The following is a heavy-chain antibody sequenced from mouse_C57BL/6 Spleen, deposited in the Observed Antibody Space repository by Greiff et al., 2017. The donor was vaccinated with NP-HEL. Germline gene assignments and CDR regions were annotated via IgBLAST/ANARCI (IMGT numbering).Heavy chain of an antibody. J-gene: IGHJ2*01. D-gene: IGHD1-1*01. V-gene: IGHV1-52*01. CDR1: GYTFTSYW. CDR2: IDPSDSET. Sequence: QVQLKQPGAELVRPGSSVKLSCKASGYTFTSYWMHWVKQRPIQGLEWIGNIDPSDSETHYNQKFKDKATLTVDKSSSTAYMQLSSLTSEDSAVYYCARLPYYYGSSYDFDYWGQGTTLTVSS. CDR3: ARLPYYYGSSYDFDY.